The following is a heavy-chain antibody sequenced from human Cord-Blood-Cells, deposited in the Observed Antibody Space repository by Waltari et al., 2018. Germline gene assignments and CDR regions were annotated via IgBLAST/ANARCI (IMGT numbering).Heavy chain of an antibody. CDR1: GFTFSSYA. Sequence: VQLVESGGGVVQPGRSLRLSCAASGFTFSSYAMHWVRQAPGKGLEWVAVISYDGSNKYYADSVKGRFTISRDNSKNTLYLQMNSLRAEDTAVYYCARGGYIAASPDYWGQGTLVTVSS. J-gene: IGHJ4*02. D-gene: IGHD6-6*01. CDR3: ARGGYIAASPDY. CDR2: ISYDGSNK. V-gene: IGHV3-30*04.